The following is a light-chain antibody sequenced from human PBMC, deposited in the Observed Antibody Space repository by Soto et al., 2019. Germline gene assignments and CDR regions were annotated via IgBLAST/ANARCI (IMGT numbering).Light chain of an antibody. CDR1: QSVSSNY. CDR2: GAS. J-gene: IGKJ3*01. CDR3: QQYGSSPLFT. V-gene: IGKV3-20*01. Sequence: EIVLTQSPGTLSLSPGERATLSCRASQSVSSNYLAWYQQKPGQAPRLLIYGASSRATGIPDRFSGSGSGTDFTLSISRLEPEDFAVYYCQQYGSSPLFTFGSGTKVEIK.